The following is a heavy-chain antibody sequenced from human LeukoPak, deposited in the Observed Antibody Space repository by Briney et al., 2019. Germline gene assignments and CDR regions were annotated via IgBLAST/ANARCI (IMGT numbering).Heavy chain of an antibody. CDR2: CRGKTNSYST. D-gene: IGHD1-26*01. CDR1: GFTFSDHA. V-gene: IGHV3-72*01. CDR3: VRRRVGVAPASDM. Sequence: GGSLRLSCAAFGFTFSDHAMDWVRQAPGEGLEWVARCRGKTNSYSTEYAASVNGRFTISRDDSKNSLYLQMNSLKTEDTAVYYCVRRRVGVAPASDMWGQGTTVTVSS. J-gene: IGHJ3*02.